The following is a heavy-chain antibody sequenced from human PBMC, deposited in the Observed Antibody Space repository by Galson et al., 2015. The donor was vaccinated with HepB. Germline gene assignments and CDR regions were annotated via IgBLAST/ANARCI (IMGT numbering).Heavy chain of an antibody. CDR1: GFTVSSNY. V-gene: IGHV3-66*01. CDR2: IYSGGST. Sequence: SLRLSCAASGFTVSSNYMSWVRQAPGKGLEWVSVIYSGGSTYYADSVKGRFTISRDNSKNTLYLQMNSLRAEDTAVYYCAREMGRVAAGAFDIWGQGTMVTVSS. J-gene: IGHJ3*02. D-gene: IGHD6-13*01. CDR3: AREMGRVAAGAFDI.